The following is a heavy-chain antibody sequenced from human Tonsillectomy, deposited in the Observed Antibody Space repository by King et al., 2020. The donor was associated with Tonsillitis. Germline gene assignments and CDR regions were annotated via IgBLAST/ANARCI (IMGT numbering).Heavy chain of an antibody. D-gene: IGHD2-8*02. J-gene: IGHJ5*02. CDR2: IKSKTDGGTT. CDR1: GFTFSHAW. V-gene: IGHV3-15*01. CDR3: PPVLLLFCYILFDP. Sequence: VQLVESGGGLVKPGGSLRLSCAASGFTFSHAWMSWVRQAPGKGLEWVGRIKSKTDGGTTDYAAPVKGRFTITRDDSKNTLYLQMNSLKTEDKALYYFPPVLLLFCYILFDPWGQGPLVTVSS.